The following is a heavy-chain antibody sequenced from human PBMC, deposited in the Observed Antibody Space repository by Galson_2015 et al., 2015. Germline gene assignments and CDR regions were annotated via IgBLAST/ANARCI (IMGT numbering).Heavy chain of an antibody. J-gene: IGHJ4*02. CDR3: ARDPLWDRTVGFDY. Sequence: SLRLSCAASGFTFSSDWMHWVRQAPGKGLVWISRINSDGTSKTYADSGKGRFTISRDNAKNTLYLQMNSLRAEDTAVYYCARDPLWDRTVGFDYWGQGTLVTVSS. CDR2: INSDGTSK. D-gene: IGHD3-16*01. CDR1: GFTFSSDW. V-gene: IGHV3-74*01.